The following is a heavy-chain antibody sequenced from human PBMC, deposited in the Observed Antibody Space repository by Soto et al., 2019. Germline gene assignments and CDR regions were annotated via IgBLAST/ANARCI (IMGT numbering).Heavy chain of an antibody. Sequence: PSQTLSLTCAISGDSVSSNAAAWNWIRQSPSRGLEWQGRTYSRSKWYNDYAVSVRGRITITPDTSKNQLSLQLNSVTPEDTAVYYGTSEIMAPLGLFDWWGQGSLVTVSS. CDR2: TYSRSKWYN. CDR3: TSEIMAPLGLFDW. V-gene: IGHV6-1*01. CDR1: GDSVSSNAAA. J-gene: IGHJ4*02. D-gene: IGHD3-16*01.